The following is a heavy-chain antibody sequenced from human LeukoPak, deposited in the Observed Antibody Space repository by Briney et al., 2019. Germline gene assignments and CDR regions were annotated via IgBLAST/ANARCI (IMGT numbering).Heavy chain of an antibody. CDR2: IYYSGST. D-gene: IGHD3-10*01. V-gene: IGHV4-30-4*01. J-gene: IGHJ4*02. CDR1: GGSISSGDYY. CDR3: ARGPQASRYYGSGIETLLDY. Sequence: SQTLSLTCTVSGGSISSGDYYWGWIRQPPGKGLEWIGYIYYSGSTYYNPSLKSRVTISVDTSKNQFSLKLSSVTAADTAVYYCARGPQASRYYGSGIETLLDYWGQGTLVTVSS.